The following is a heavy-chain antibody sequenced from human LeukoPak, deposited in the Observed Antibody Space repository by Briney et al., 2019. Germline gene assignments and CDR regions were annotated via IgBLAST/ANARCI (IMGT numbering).Heavy chain of an antibody. Sequence: AGGSLRLSCAASGFTFSSYAMHWVRQAPGKGLEWVAVISYDGSSKYYADSVKGRFTISRDNSKNTLYLQMNSLRAEDTAVYYCARDVRSLYYFDYWGQGTLVTVSS. CDR2: ISYDGSSK. V-gene: IGHV3-30-3*01. CDR1: GFTFSSYA. J-gene: IGHJ4*02. CDR3: ARDVRSLYYFDY.